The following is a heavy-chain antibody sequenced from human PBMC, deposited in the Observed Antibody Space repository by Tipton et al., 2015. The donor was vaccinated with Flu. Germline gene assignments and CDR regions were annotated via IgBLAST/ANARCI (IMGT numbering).Heavy chain of an antibody. CDR3: ARDSTGAAAGMDY. V-gene: IGHV4-38-2*02. Sequence: LRLSCAVSGYSISSGYYWGWIRQPPGKGLEWIGSIYHSGSTYYNPSLKSRVTISVDTSKNQFSLKLSSVTAADTAVYYCARDSTGAAAGMDYWGQGTLVTVSS. J-gene: IGHJ4*02. CDR2: IYHSGST. D-gene: IGHD6-13*01. CDR1: GYSISSGYY.